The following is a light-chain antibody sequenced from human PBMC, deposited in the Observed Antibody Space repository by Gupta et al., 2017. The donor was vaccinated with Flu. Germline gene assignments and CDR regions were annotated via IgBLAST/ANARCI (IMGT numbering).Light chain of an antibody. CDR2: RKN. V-gene: IGLV10-54*04. CDR1: SNNVGNQG. Sequence: QAGLTQPPSVSKGLRQTATLTCTGNSNNVGNQGAAWLQQHQGHPPNLLADRKNNRPYAIPDRGSASRTATTESLNIVGPKPEDESYSECYEWDSSIGALVFGGGTKLTVL. J-gene: IGLJ3*02. CDR3: YEWDSSIGALV.